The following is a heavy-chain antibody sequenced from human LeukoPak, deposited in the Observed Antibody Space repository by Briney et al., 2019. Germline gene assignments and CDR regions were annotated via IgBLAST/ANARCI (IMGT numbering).Heavy chain of an antibody. Sequence: AGGSLRLSCAASGFTFTRFWMSWVRQAPGKGLEWVANIKQDGSEKDYVDSVKGRFTISRDNAKNSLYLQMDSLSAEDTAVYYCARAYGDYPYYFDFWGQGTLVTVSS. D-gene: IGHD4-17*01. V-gene: IGHV3-7*01. J-gene: IGHJ4*02. CDR3: ARAYGDYPYYFDF. CDR1: GFTFTRFW. CDR2: IKQDGSEK.